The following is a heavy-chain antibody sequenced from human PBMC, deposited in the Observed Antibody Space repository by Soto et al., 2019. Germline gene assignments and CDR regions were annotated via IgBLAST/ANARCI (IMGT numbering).Heavy chain of an antibody. CDR2: IKTTGGIT. CDR1: GFTFSHHA. D-gene: IGHD4-17*01. Sequence: EVQLLESGGGLVQPGESLTLSCAASGFTFSHHAMNWVRQAPGRGLEWVSSIKTTGGITYYADSVKGRFTISRDNPTNTLYLQMNSLRAEDTAVYFCAKDLYGDYPDDSDHWGQGTLVIVSS. J-gene: IGHJ4*02. V-gene: IGHV3-23*01. CDR3: AKDLYGDYPDDSDH.